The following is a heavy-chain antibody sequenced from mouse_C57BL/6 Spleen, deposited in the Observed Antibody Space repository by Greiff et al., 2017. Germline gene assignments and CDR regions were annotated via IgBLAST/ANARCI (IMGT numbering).Heavy chain of an antibody. V-gene: IGHV14-2*01. J-gene: IGHJ2*02. CDR3: SSVVVAADWFAD. CDR2: IDPEDGET. CDR1: GFNFNDYY. D-gene: IGHD1-1*02. Sequence: VQLQQPGAELVKPGASVKLSCTASGFNFNDYYMHWVKQRTEQGLEWIGRIDPEDGETKYAPKFQGKATLTADTPSNTAYRQLSCLTSADTAVYYCSSVVVAADWFADGGQGTSLTVSS.